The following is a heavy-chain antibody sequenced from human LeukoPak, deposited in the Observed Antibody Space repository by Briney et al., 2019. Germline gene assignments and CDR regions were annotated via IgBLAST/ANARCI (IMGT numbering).Heavy chain of an antibody. CDR2: ISYDGSNK. D-gene: IGHD3-16*01. Sequence: PGGSLRLSCAASGFTFSSYAMHWVRQAPGKGLEWVAVISYDGSNKYYADSVKGRFTISRDNSKNTLYLQMNSLRAEDTAVYYCAKGLRFGELTSWFDYWGQGTLVTVSS. V-gene: IGHV3-30-3*01. CDR3: AKGLRFGELTSWFDY. CDR1: GFTFSSYA. J-gene: IGHJ4*02.